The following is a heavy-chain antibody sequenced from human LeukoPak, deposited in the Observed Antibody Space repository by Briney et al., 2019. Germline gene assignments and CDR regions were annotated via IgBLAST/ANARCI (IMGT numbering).Heavy chain of an antibody. CDR2: IGTGGTT. CDR1: GFSLSVYS. D-gene: IGHD2-15*01. CDR3: ARDPVEGGLDY. V-gene: IGHV3-69-1*01. J-gene: IGHJ4*02. Sequence: GGSLRLSCSVSGFSLSVYSMDWVRQAPGQGLEWISYIGTGGTTYYADSVLGRFTVSRDNAKKSVYLQMNSLTVDDTAVYYCARDPVEGGLDYWGQGTLVTVSS.